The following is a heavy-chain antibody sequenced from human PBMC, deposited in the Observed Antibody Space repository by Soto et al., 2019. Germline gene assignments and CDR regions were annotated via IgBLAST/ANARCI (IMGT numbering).Heavy chain of an antibody. CDR2: ISGSGGST. D-gene: IGHD3-10*01. J-gene: IGHJ6*02. V-gene: IGHV3-23*01. CDR1: GFTFSSYA. CDR3: AKDRINMVRGPLYYYYGMEV. Sequence: PGGSLRLSCAASGFTFSSYAMSWVRQAPGKGLEWVSAISGSGGSTYYADSVKGRFTISRDNPKNTLYLQMNSLRAEDTAVYYCAKDRINMVRGPLYYYYGMEVWGQGATVTVTS.